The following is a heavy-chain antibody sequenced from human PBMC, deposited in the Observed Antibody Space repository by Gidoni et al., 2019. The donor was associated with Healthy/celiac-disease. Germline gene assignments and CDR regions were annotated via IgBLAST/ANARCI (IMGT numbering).Heavy chain of an antibody. CDR3: TTDLGQWLRLDHYYGMDV. CDR2: IKSKTDGGTT. D-gene: IGHD5-12*01. CDR1: GFHFSNAW. V-gene: IGHV3-15*01. J-gene: IGHJ6*02. Sequence: EVQLVESGGGLVKPGGSLRLSCAASGFHFSNAWMIWVRQAPGKGLEGVGRIKSKTDGGTTDYAAHVKGRFTISRDDSKNTLYLQMNSLKTEDTAVYYCTTDLGQWLRLDHYYGMDVWGQGTTVTVSS.